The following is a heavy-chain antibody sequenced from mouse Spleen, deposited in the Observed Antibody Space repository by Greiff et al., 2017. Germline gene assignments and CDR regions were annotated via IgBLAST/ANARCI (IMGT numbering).Heavy chain of an antibody. J-gene: IGHJ4*01. CDR2: IRNKANGYTT. D-gene: IGHD3-2*02. CDR3: ARYGERLAMDY. V-gene: IGHV7-3*01. Sequence: EVQLVESGGGLVQPGGSLSLSCAASGFTFTDYYMSWVRQPPGKALEWLGFIRNKANGYTTEYSASVKGRFTISRDNSQSILYLQMNALRAEDSATYYCARYGERLAMDYWGQGTSVTVSS. CDR1: GFTFTDYY.